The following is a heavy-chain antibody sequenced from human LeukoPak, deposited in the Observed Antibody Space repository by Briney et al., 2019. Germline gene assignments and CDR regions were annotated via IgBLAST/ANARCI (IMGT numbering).Heavy chain of an antibody. Sequence: GASVKVSCKSSGYTFTGYYMHWVRQAPGQGLEWMGWINPNSGGTNYAQKFQGRVTMTRDTSISTAYMELSRLRSDDTAVYYCARGDNYGDYGNWFDPWGQGTLVTVSS. D-gene: IGHD4-17*01. CDR1: GYTFTGYY. CDR2: INPNSGGT. CDR3: ARGDNYGDYGNWFDP. V-gene: IGHV1-2*02. J-gene: IGHJ5*02.